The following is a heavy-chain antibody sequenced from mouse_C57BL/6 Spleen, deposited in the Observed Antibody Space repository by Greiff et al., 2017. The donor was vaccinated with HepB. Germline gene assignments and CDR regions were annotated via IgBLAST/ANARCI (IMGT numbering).Heavy chain of an antibody. V-gene: IGHV5-17*01. CDR2: ISSGSSTI. J-gene: IGHJ1*03. CDR1: GFTFSDYG. D-gene: IGHD1-1*01. CDR3: ARSRSSYWYFDV. Sequence: EVQLVESGGGLVKPGGSLKLSCAASGFTFSDYGMHWVRQAPEKGLEWVAYISSGSSTIYYADTVKGRFTISRDNAKNTLFLQMTSLRSEDTAMYYCARSRSSYWYFDVWGTGTTVTVSS.